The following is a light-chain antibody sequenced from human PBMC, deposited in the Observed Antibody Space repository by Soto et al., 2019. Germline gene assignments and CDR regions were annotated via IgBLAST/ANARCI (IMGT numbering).Light chain of an antibody. V-gene: IGKV2-28*01. Sequence: DIVMTQSPLSLPVTAGEPASISCRSSQRLLHTNGYNYVDWYLKKPGQSPKLLIYLGSNRASGVPDRFSGSGSGTDFTLQISRVEAEDVGVYYCKQALKSPFTFGPGTKVDIK. CDR2: LGS. CDR1: QRLLHTNGYNY. J-gene: IGKJ3*01. CDR3: KQALKSPFT.